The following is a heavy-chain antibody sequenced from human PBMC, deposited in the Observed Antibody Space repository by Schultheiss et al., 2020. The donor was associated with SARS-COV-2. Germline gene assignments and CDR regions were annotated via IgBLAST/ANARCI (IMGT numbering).Heavy chain of an antibody. J-gene: IGHJ4*02. CDR3: TTNYLYCSGGSCYSVSFDY. CDR2: IKSKTDGGTT. V-gene: IGHV3-15*01. D-gene: IGHD2-15*01. Sequence: WIRQPPGKGLEWVGRIKSKTDGGTTDYAAPVKGRFTISRDDSKNTLYLQMNSLKTEDTAVYYCTTNYLYCSGGSCYSVSFDYWGQGTLVTVSS.